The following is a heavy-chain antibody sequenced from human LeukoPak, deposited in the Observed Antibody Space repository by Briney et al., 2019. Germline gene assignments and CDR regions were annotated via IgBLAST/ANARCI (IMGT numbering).Heavy chain of an antibody. CDR3: ARRLGSSWYEGYYFDY. D-gene: IGHD6-13*01. J-gene: IGHJ4*02. CDR2: IYYSGST. Sequence: SETLSLTCTVSGGSISSYYWSWIRQPPGKGLEWIGYIYYSGSTNYNPSLKSRVTISVDTSKNQFSLKLSSVTAADTAVYYCARRLGSSWYEGYYFDYWGQGTLVTVSS. V-gene: IGHV4-59*08. CDR1: GGSISSYY.